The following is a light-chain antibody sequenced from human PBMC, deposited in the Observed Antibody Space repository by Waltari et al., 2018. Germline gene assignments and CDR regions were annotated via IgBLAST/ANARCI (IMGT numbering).Light chain of an antibody. J-gene: IGKJ4*01. CDR2: GAS. Sequence: DTILTQSPGTLSLSPGERATLSCRASQYISSRYLAWYQPKPGQAPRLLIYGASNRATGIPDRFSGSGSGTDFTLTISGLDPEDFAVYFCQQYDNSPGTFGGGTKVDI. CDR1: QYISSRY. V-gene: IGKV3-20*01. CDR3: QQYDNSPGT.